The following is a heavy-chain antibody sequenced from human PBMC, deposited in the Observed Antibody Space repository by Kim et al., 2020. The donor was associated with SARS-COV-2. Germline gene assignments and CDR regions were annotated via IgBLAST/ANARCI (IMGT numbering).Heavy chain of an antibody. D-gene: IGHD1-26*01. Sequence: ASVKVSCKASGYTFTSYYMHWVRQAPGQGLEWMGIINPSGGSTSYAQKFQGRVTMTRDTSTSTVYMELSSLRSEDTAVYYCARDMGGSYYKGSHDAFDIWGQGTMVTVSS. J-gene: IGHJ3*02. CDR3: ARDMGGSYYKGSHDAFDI. CDR2: INPSGGST. CDR1: GYTFTSYY. V-gene: IGHV1-46*01.